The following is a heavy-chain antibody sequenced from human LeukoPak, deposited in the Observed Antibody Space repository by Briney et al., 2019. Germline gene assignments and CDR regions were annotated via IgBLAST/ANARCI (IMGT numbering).Heavy chain of an antibody. CDR1: GYTFTGYY. D-gene: IGHD3-10*01. CDR3: ARGGGSGSYSPQAY. CDR2: INPNSGGT. Sequence: ASVKVSCKASGYTFTGYYMHWVRQAPGQGLEWMGWINPNSGGTNYAQKFQGRVTMTRDTSISTTYMELSRLRSDDTAVYYCARGGGSGSYSPQAYWGQGILVTVSS. J-gene: IGHJ4*02. V-gene: IGHV1-2*02.